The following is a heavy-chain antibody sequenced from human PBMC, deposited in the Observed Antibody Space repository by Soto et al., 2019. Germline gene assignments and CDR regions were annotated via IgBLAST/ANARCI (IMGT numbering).Heavy chain of an antibody. CDR3: TRRPYRDRSGGVDY. V-gene: IGHV4-4*02. D-gene: IGHD3-22*01. CDR1: GGSVNSDHW. Sequence: QVQLQESGPGLVKPSGTLSLTCAVSGGSVNSDHWWTWVRQPPGKGLQWVGEIHHTWSPAYNPSRKRRVTTSVDKSKNLVSLNVSSVTPADTAVYYCTRRPYRDRSGGVDYWGQGTLVTVSS. J-gene: IGHJ4*02. CDR2: IHHTWSP.